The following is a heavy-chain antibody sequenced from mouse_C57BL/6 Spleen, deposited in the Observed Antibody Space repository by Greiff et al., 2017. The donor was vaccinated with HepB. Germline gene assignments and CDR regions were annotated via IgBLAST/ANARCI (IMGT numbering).Heavy chain of an antibody. Sequence: QVQLKQSGPELVKPGASVKISCKASGYAFSSSWMNWVKQRPGKGLEWIGRIYPGDGDTNYNGKFKGKATLTADKSSSTAYMQLSSLTSEDSAVYFCARSRYGSIFDYWGQGTTLTVSS. V-gene: IGHV1-82*01. CDR3: ARSRYGSIFDY. J-gene: IGHJ2*01. D-gene: IGHD1-1*01. CDR1: GYAFSSSW. CDR2: IYPGDGDT.